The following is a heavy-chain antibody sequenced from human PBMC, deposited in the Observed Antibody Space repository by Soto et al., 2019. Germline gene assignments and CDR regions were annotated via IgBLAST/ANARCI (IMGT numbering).Heavy chain of an antibody. CDR2: IYYSGST. CDR1: GGSISSGDHY. D-gene: IGHD3-16*02. CDR3: ARIVESGYTIDFDL. J-gene: IGHJ2*01. Sequence: QVQLQESGPGLVKPSQTLSLTCTVPGGSISSGDHYWSWIRQPPGKGLEWIGYIYYSGSTNYNPSRQSRVTISVDTSKKQFSLKLTSVTPADTAVYYCARIVESGYTIDFDLWGRGTLVTVSS. V-gene: IGHV4-30-4*01.